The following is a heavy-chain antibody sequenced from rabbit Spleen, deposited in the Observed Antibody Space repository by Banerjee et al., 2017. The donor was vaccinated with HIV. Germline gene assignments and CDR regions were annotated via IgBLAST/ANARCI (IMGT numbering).Heavy chain of an antibody. J-gene: IGHJ4*01. CDR3: ARGSAATTMVITGFYFNL. V-gene: IGHV1S45*01. CDR1: GFSCYYKCV. Sequence: QEQLVESGGGLVQPGGSLTLTCKASGFSCYYKCVMCWVRQAPGKGLEWIGCMNTVSGITGYASWAKGRIPLSRTSTTTVALQMTSLTAADTATYFCARGSAATTMVITGFYFNLWGPGTLVTVS. D-gene: IGHD2-1*01. CDR2: MNTVSGIT.